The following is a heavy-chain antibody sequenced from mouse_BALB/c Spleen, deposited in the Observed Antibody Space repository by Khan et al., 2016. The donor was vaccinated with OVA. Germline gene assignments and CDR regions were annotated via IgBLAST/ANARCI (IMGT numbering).Heavy chain of an antibody. D-gene: IGHD2-10*01. Sequence: QMQLEESGPGLVAPSQSLSITCTISGFSLTNYGVHWVRQPPGKGLEWLVVIWNDGNTAYNSALKSRLTINKDNSKSQVFLKMNSIQTADTAMYFCARQPYYHYNIMDYWGQGTSVTVSS. V-gene: IGHV2-6-1*01. CDR3: ARQPYYHYNIMDY. CDR2: IWNDGNT. CDR1: GFSLTNYG. J-gene: IGHJ4*01.